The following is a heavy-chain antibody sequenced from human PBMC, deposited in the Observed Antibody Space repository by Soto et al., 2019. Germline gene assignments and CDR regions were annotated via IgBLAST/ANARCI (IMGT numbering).Heavy chain of an antibody. CDR2: IIPILDIT. CDR1: GGTFSSYP. CDR3: ARPTSTGTTTGYYFDY. D-gene: IGHD1-7*01. J-gene: IGHJ4*02. Sequence: QVQLVKSGAEVKKPGSSVKVSCKASGGTFSSYPISWVRQAPGQGREWMGRIIPILDITDYAQRCEGRVTMTADKSTSAAYMELSSPSSDETAVYYCARPTSTGTTTGYYFDYWGQGTLVTVSS. V-gene: IGHV1-69*02.